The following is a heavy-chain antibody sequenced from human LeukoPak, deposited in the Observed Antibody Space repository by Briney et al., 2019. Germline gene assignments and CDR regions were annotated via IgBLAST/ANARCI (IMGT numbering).Heavy chain of an antibody. CDR2: ISSSSSYI. Sequence: GGSLRLSCVASGFTFSVYSMNWVRQAPGKGLEWVSSISSSSSYIYYADSVKGRFTISRDNAKNSLYPQMNSLRAEDTAVYYCAELGITMIGGVWGKGTTVTISS. V-gene: IGHV3-21*01. CDR1: GFTFSVYS. D-gene: IGHD3-10*02. J-gene: IGHJ6*04. CDR3: AELGITMIGGV.